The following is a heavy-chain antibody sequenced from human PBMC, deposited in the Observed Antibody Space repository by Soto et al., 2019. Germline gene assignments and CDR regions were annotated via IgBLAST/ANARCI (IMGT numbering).Heavy chain of an antibody. Sequence: SETLSLTGTVSGGSISSYYWSWIRQPAGKGLEWIGRIYTSGSTNDNPSLKSRFTMSVDTSKNQFSLKLISVTAADPAVHYCASESAGYYYGSALLDPLGQGTLVTVSS. J-gene: IGHJ5*02. D-gene: IGHD3-10*01. V-gene: IGHV4-4*07. CDR2: IYTSGST. CDR3: ASESAGYYYGSALLDP. CDR1: GGSISSYY.